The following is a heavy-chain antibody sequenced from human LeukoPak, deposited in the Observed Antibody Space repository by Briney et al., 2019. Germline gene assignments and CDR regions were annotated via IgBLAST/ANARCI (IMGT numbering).Heavy chain of an antibody. CDR3: ARGSHYGGLYYFDY. V-gene: IGHV4-59*01. Sequence: SATLSLTCTVSGYSITSSYWSWIRHPPGEGLEYIGYVYYSGTNYNPSLKSRVTISMDTSKNQFYLNLNSVTAADAAVYFCARGSHYGGLYYFDYWGQGALVTVSS. D-gene: IGHD4-23*01. J-gene: IGHJ4*02. CDR2: VYYSGT. CDR1: GYSITSSY.